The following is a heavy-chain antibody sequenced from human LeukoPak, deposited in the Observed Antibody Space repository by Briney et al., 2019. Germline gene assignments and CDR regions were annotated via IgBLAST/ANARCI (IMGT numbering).Heavy chain of an antibody. J-gene: IGHJ3*02. Sequence: GGALRLSCAASGFTFSSYWMSWVRQAPGKGLEWVANIKQDGSEKYYVDSVKGRFTISRDNAKNSLYLQMNSLRAEDTAVYYCARGRYSSSWYTDDAFDIWGQGTMVTVSS. CDR2: IKQDGSEK. V-gene: IGHV3-7*01. CDR1: GFTFSSYW. D-gene: IGHD6-13*01. CDR3: ARGRYSSSWYTDDAFDI.